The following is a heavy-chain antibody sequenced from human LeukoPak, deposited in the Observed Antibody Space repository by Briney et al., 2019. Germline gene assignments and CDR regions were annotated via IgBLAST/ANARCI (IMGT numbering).Heavy chain of an antibody. CDR2: MYHSGGS. CDR1: GGSISSDNW. Sequence: SGTLSLTCAVSGGSISSDNWWSWVRQPPGKGLEWIGGMYHSGGSKYYPSLQRRVTISVDKSKNQFSLKLSSVTAADTAVYYCARLWLLNLDKWGQGTLVTVSS. V-gene: IGHV4-4*02. D-gene: IGHD6-19*01. CDR3: ARLWLLNLDK. J-gene: IGHJ4*02.